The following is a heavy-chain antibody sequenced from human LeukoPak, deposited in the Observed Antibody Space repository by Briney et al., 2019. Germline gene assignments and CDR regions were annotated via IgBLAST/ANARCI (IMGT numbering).Heavy chain of an antibody. CDR1: GFTFSSYW. J-gene: IGHJ4*02. CDR3: ASGATYGDYGDFDY. CDR2: INSDRSST. V-gene: IGHV3-74*01. Sequence: PGGSLRLSCAASGFTFSSYWMHWVRQAPGKGLVWVSRINSDRSSTSYADSVKGRFTISRDNAKNTLYLQMNSLRAEDTAVYYCASGATYGDYGDFDYWGQGTLVTVSS. D-gene: IGHD4-17*01.